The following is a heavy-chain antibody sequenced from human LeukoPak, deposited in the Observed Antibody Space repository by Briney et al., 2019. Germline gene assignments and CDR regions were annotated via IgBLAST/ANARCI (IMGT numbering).Heavy chain of an antibody. D-gene: IGHD3-3*01. Sequence: PSETLSLTCTLSRGSLRSGDYYWSWIRQPPGNCLESLRYIYYSGSTYYNPSIKSRVTISIDTSKNQFSLKLSSVTAADTAVYYCANGYDFWSGYYEGIFDIWGQGTMVTVSS. CDR1: RGSLRSGDYY. J-gene: IGHJ3*02. CDR2: IYYSGST. V-gene: IGHV4-30-4*08. CDR3: ANGYDFWSGYYEGIFDI.